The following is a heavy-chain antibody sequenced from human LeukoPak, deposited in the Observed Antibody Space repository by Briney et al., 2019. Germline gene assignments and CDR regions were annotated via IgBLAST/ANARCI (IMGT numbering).Heavy chain of an antibody. D-gene: IGHD6-19*01. CDR3: ARPLGYSSGWFPPEFDY. J-gene: IGHJ4*02. CDR1: GFTFSSYW. V-gene: IGHV3-7*01. Sequence: GGSLRLSCAASGFTFSSYWMSWVRQAPGKGLEWVANIKQDGSEKYYADSVKGRFTISRDNSKNTLYLQMNSLRAEDTAVYYCARPLGYSSGWFPPEFDYWGQGTLVTVSS. CDR2: IKQDGSEK.